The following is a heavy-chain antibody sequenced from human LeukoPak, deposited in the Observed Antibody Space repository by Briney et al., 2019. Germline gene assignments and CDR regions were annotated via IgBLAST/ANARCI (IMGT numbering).Heavy chain of an antibody. CDR1: GYTFTSYG. Sequence: ASVKGSFKASGYTFTSYGISWVRQAPGQGLEWMGWISPFNVNTNYAQKVQGRVTMNTDTSTSTAYMELSSLRSEDTAVYYCARFDFWSGYLNYGMDVWGQGTTVTVSS. V-gene: IGHV1-18*01. D-gene: IGHD3-3*01. CDR2: ISPFNVNT. J-gene: IGHJ6*02. CDR3: ARFDFWSGYLNYGMDV.